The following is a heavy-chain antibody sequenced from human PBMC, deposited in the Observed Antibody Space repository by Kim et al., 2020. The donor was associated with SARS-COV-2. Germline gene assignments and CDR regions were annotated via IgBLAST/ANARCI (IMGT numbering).Heavy chain of an antibody. V-gene: IGHV4-39*01. J-gene: IGHJ4*02. D-gene: IGHD1-7*01. CDR3: ARQELLDGFY. CDR2: IYYSGST. CDR1: GGSISSSSYY. Sequence: SETLSLTCTVSGGSISSSSYYWGWIRQPPGKGLEWIGSIYYSGSTYYNPSLKSRVTISVDTSKNQFSLKLSSVTAADTAVYYCARQELLDGFYWGQGTLVTVSS.